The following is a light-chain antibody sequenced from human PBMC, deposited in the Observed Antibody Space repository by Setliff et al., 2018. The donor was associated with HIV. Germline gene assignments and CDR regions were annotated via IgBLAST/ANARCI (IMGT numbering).Light chain of an antibody. V-gene: IGLV2-23*02. CDR1: SSDVGSYNL. CDR3: CSYAGSAYVI. J-gene: IGLJ2*01. CDR2: EVS. Sequence: QSVLTQPASVSGSPGQSITISCTGTSSDVGSYNLVSWYQQHPGRAPKLMIYEVSKRPSGVSNRFSGSKSGNTASLTISGLQADDETDYYCCSYAGSAYVIFGGGT.